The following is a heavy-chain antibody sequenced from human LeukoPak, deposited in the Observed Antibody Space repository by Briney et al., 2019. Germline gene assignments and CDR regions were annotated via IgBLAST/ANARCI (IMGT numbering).Heavy chain of an antibody. J-gene: IGHJ4*02. V-gene: IGHV3-23*01. D-gene: IGHD6-19*01. CDR3: ARRSGVAVAGAFDY. CDR2: ISGSSGTT. Sequence: GGTLRLSCAASGFTFSSYAMSWVRQAPGKGLEWVSAISGSSGTTYYADSAQGRFTISRDKSKNTLYLQMNSLRAEGTAVYFCARRSGVAVAGAFDYWGQGTLVTVSS. CDR1: GFTFSSYA.